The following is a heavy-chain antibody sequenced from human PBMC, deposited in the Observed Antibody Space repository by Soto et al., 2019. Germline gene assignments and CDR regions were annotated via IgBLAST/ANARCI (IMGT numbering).Heavy chain of an antibody. D-gene: IGHD6-19*01. V-gene: IGHV3-74*01. CDR3: ARAYSSFSGFDY. CDR2: INSDGSST. CDR1: GFTFSSYW. J-gene: IGHJ4*02. Sequence: GGSLRLSCAASGFTFSSYWIHWVRQAPGKGLVWVSRINSDGSSTSYADSVKGRFTISRDNAKNTLYLQMNSLRAEDTAVYYCARAYSSFSGFDYWGQGTLVTVSS.